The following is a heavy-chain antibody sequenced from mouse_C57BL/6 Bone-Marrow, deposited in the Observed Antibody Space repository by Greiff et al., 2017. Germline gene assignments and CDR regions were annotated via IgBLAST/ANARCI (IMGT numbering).Heavy chain of an antibody. CDR3: ARLLQGGDY. CDR2: IDPSDSYT. J-gene: IGHJ4*01. CDR1: GYTFTSYW. V-gene: IGHV1-59*01. Sequence: QVQLQQPGAELVRPGTSVKLSCKASGYTFTSYWMHWVKQRPGQGLEWIGVIDPSDSYTNYNQKFKGKATLTVDTSSSTAYMQLSSLTSEDSAVSYCARLLQGGDYWGQGTSVTVSS. D-gene: IGHD1-1*01.